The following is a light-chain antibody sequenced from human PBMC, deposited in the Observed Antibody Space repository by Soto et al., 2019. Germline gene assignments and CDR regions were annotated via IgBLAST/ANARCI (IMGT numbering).Light chain of an antibody. CDR2: GAS. CDR3: QQRSNWPPT. CDR1: QSVSSN. V-gene: IGKV3-15*01. Sequence: EIVMTQSPATLSASPGERSTLSCRASQSVSSNLAWYQQKPGQAPRLLIYGASTRATGIPARFSGSGSGTDFTLTISSLEPEDFAVYYCQQRSNWPPTFGQGTRLEIK. J-gene: IGKJ5*01.